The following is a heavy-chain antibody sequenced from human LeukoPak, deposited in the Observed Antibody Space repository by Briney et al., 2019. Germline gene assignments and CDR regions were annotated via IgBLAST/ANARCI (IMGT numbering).Heavy chain of an antibody. CDR3: ARPRDSGWSKTWDY. Sequence: PGGSPGLSCAGSGFTFSSYWMTWVRQAPGKGLEWVANIKQDGSEKYYVDSVKGRFAISRDNAKNSLYLQMNSLTAEDTAVYYCARPRDSGWSKTWDYWGQGALVTASS. D-gene: IGHD6-13*01. CDR2: IKQDGSEK. J-gene: IGHJ4*02. V-gene: IGHV3-7*03. CDR1: GFTFSSYW.